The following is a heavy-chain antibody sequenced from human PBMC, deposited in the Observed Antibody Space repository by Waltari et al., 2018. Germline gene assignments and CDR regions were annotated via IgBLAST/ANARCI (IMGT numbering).Heavy chain of an antibody. Sequence: QVQLQESGPALVKPSQTLSLTCTVSGGSISSGSYYWSWIRQPAGKGLEWIGRIYTSGSTNYNPSLKSRVTISVDTSKNQFSLKLSSVTAADTAVYYCARESAHVRANFLDDYWGQGTLVTVSS. CDR1: GGSISSGSYY. CDR3: ARESAHVRANFLDDY. CDR2: IYTSGST. J-gene: IGHJ4*02. V-gene: IGHV4-61*02.